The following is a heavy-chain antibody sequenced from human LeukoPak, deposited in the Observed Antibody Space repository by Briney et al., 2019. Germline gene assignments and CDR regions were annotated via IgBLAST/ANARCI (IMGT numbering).Heavy chain of an antibody. D-gene: IGHD1-26*01. CDR3: ARDDQVGATHFDY. Sequence: PSGTLSLTCAVSGGSISSSNWWSWVRQPPGKGLEWIGEIYHSGSTNYNPSLKSRVIISVDKSKNQFSLKLSSVTAADTAVYYCARDDQVGATHFDYWGQGTLVTVSS. V-gene: IGHV4-4*02. J-gene: IGHJ4*02. CDR2: IYHSGST. CDR1: GGSISSSNW.